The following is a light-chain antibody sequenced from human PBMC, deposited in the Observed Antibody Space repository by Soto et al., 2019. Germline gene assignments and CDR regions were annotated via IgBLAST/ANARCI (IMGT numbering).Light chain of an antibody. CDR1: SSNIGAGYD. J-gene: IGLJ2*01. CDR3: QSYDTSLTVV. V-gene: IGLV1-40*01. Sequence: QSVLAQPPSVSGAPGQRVTISCTGSSSNIGAGYDVHWYQQLPGTAPKLLMYGNNNRPSGVPDRFSGSKSGTSASLAITGLQAEDEANYYCQSYDTSLTVVFGGGT. CDR2: GNN.